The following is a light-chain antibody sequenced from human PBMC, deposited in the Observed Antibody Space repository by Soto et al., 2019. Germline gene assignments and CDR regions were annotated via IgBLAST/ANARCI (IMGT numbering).Light chain of an antibody. Sequence: RVMTQSPATLSVSPGERATLSCRASQSVSSSYLAWYQQKPGQAPRLLIYGASSRATGIPDRFSGSGSGTDFTLTISRLEPEDFAVYYCQQYGSSPTTFGQGTKVDIK. V-gene: IGKV3-20*01. CDR3: QQYGSSPTT. CDR2: GAS. J-gene: IGKJ1*01. CDR1: QSVSSSY.